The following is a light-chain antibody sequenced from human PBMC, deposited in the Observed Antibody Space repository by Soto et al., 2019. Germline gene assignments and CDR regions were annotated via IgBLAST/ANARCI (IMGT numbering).Light chain of an antibody. CDR1: QSIANY. Sequence: DIQMTQSPSSLSASVGDRVTITCRSSQSIANYLNWYQQRPGKAPKVLIYATSILQSGVPSRFSGSGSGTDFTLTISSLQPEDFATYFCQQSYRTPYTFGQGTKVDIK. CDR2: ATS. CDR3: QQSYRTPYT. V-gene: IGKV1-39*01. J-gene: IGKJ2*01.